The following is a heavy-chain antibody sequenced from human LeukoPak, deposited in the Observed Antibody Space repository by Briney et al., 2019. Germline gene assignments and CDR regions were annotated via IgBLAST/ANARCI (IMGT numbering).Heavy chain of an antibody. CDR1: GYSFISHW. Sequence: GESLKISCKGSGYSFISHWIGWVRQVPGKGLEWMGIIYPGDSDTRYSPAFEGQVTMSVDKSISTAYLQWSSLKASDTAIYYCARANISPRVPWYYHYEDVWPKGPTVTGTS. CDR2: IYPGDSDT. V-gene: IGHV5-51*01. D-gene: IGHD2/OR15-2a*01. CDR3: ARANISPRVPWYYHYEDV. J-gene: IGHJ6*03.